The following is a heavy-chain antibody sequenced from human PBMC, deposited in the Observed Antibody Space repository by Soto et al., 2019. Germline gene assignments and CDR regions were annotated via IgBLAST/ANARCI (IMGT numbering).Heavy chain of an antibody. Sequence: SVKVSCKASGGTFSSYAISWVREAPGQGLEWMGGIIPIFGTANYAQKFQGRVTITADKSTSTAYMELSSLRSEDTAVYYCARVPGRGGTSCYSCYYYGMDVWGQGTTVTVSS. J-gene: IGHJ6*02. CDR1: GGTFSSYA. CDR3: ARVPGRGGTSCYSCYYYGMDV. CDR2: IIPIFGTA. V-gene: IGHV1-69*06. D-gene: IGHD2-2*01.